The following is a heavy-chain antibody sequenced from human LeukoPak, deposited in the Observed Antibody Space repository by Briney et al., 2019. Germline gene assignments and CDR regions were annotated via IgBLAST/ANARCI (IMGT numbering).Heavy chain of an antibody. Sequence: PSETLSLTCTVSGGSISSGGYYWSWIRQPPGKGLEWIGYIYHSGSTYYNPSLKSRVTISVDRSKSQFSLKLSSVTAADTAVYYCARDFTNTYFDYWGQGTLVTVSS. D-gene: IGHD2-2*01. CDR1: GGSISSGGYY. V-gene: IGHV4-30-2*01. CDR3: ARDFTNTYFDY. CDR2: IYHSGST. J-gene: IGHJ4*02.